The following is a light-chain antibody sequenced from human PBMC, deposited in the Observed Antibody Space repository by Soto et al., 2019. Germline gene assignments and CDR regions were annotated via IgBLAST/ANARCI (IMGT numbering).Light chain of an antibody. V-gene: IGLV2-14*01. CDR3: SSYTSSSTLGV. CDR1: SSDVGGYNY. CDR2: EVS. Sequence: QPALTQPASVSGSPGQSITISCTGTSSDVGGYNYVSWYQQHPGKAPKLMIYEVSNRPSGVSNRFSGSKSGNTASLTISGLQAEDEADYYCSSYTSSSTLGVFGGGTKVTVI. J-gene: IGLJ3*02.